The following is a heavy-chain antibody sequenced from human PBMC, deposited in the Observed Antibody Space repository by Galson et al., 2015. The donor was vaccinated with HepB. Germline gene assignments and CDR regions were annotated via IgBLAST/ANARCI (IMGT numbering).Heavy chain of an antibody. V-gene: IGHV3-33*01. Sequence: SLRLSCAASGFTFSSYGMHWVRQAPGKGLEWVAVIWYDGSNKYYADSVEGRFTISRDNSKNTLYLQMNSLRAEDTAVYYCARDPTGSGYDSDYYYGMDVWGQGTTVTVPS. CDR3: ARDPTGSGYDSDYYYGMDV. J-gene: IGHJ6*02. D-gene: IGHD5-12*01. CDR1: GFTFSSYG. CDR2: IWYDGSNK.